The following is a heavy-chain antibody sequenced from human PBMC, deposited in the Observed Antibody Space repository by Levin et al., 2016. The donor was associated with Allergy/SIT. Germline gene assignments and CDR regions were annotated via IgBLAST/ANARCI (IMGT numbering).Heavy chain of an antibody. CDR3: ARARGIRESPSSPGQLYYFDT. CDR2: INYSGTT. J-gene: IGHJ4*02. CDR1: GGSINPGDYY. V-gene: IGHV4-31*02. Sequence: SETLSLTCDVSGGSINPGDYYWGWIRQHPGKGLEWIGYINYSGTTLYNPSLRSRVAISLLSSNSRFSLGLTSVTAADTAFYFCARARGIRESPSSPGQLYYFDTWGQGALVTVSS. D-gene: IGHD1-1*01.